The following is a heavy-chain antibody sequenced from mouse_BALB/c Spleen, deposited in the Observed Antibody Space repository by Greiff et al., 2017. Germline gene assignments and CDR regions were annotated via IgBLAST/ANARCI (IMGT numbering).Heavy chain of an antibody. CDR2: IDPANGNT. V-gene: IGHV14-3*02. Sequence: EVQLQQSGAELVKPGASVKLSCTASGFNIKDTYMHWVKQRPEQGLEWIGRIDPANGNTKYDPKFQGKATITADTSSNTAYLQLSSLTSEDTAVYNCASPSLLRLPYYFDYWGQGTTLTVSS. CDR3: ASPSLLRLPYYFDY. D-gene: IGHD1-2*01. J-gene: IGHJ2*01. CDR1: GFNIKDTY.